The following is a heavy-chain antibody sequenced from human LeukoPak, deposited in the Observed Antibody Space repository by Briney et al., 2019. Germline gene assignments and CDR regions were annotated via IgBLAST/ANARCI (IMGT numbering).Heavy chain of an antibody. Sequence: PGGSLRLSCAPSGFTFSSYWMSWVRQAPGKGLEWVANIKQDGSEKYYVDSVKGRFTISRDNGKNSLYLQMNSLRAEDTAVYYCARDTPASWGDGNINRHDAFDIWGQGTMVTVSS. J-gene: IGHJ3*02. CDR2: IKQDGSEK. CDR1: GFTFSSYW. CDR3: ARDTPASWGDGNINRHDAFDI. D-gene: IGHD5-24*01. V-gene: IGHV3-7*01.